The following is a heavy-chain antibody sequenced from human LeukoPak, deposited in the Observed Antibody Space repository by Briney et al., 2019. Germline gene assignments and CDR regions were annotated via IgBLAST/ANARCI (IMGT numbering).Heavy chain of an antibody. CDR1: GFTFSSYS. V-gene: IGHV3-21*01. Sequence: PGGSLRLSCAASGFTFSSYSMNWVRQAPGKGLEWVSSISSSSSYIYYADSVKGRFTISRDNAKNSLYLQMNSLRAEDTAVYYCARVLGSYDVGDVWGQGTTVTVSS. CDR2: ISSSSSYI. CDR3: ARVLGSYDVGDV. J-gene: IGHJ6*02. D-gene: IGHD3-10*02.